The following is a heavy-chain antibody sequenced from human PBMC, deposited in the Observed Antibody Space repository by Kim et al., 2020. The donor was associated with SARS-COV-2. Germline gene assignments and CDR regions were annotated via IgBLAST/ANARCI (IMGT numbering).Heavy chain of an antibody. V-gene: IGHV3-23*01. Sequence: GGSLRLSCAASGFTFSSYAMSWVRQAPGKGLQWVSAISGSGVSTYYADSVKGRFTISRDNSKNTLYLQMNSLRAEDTAVYYCAKAQQLWAPYGAQFYYYCGLDVWGQGTTVTVSS. J-gene: IGHJ6*02. CDR3: AKAQQLWAPYGAQFYYYCGLDV. CDR1: GFTFSSYA. CDR2: ISGSGVST. D-gene: IGHD5-18*01.